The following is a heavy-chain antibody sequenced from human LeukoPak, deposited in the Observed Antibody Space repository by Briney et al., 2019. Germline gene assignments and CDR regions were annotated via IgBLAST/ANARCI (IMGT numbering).Heavy chain of an antibody. J-gene: IGHJ3*02. CDR1: GFTFSSYA. CDR3: ANNYYDSTGPPLAFDI. D-gene: IGHD3-22*01. Sequence: GRSLRLSCAASGFTFSSYAMHWVRQAPGKGLEWVAVISYDGSNKYYADSVKGRFTISRDNSKNTLYLQMNSLRAEDTAVYYCANNYYDSTGPPLAFDIWGQGTMVTVSS. V-gene: IGHV3-30*04. CDR2: ISYDGSNK.